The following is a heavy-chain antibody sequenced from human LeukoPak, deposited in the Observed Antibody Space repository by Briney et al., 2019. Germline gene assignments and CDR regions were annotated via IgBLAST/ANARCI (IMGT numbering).Heavy chain of an antibody. V-gene: IGHV1-18*01. J-gene: IGHJ6*03. CDR2: ISSYNWNT. CDR3: ARDRATGTTAFRYYYYMDV. CDR1: RYTFTSYG. D-gene: IGHD1-1*01. Sequence: SVKVSCKASRYTFTSYGISWVRQAAGQGLEVMGGISSYNWNTNYAQKLQGRVTIPTNTSTSAAYMALRSLRSDDTGVYYCARDRATGTTAFRYYYYMDVWGKGTPVTVSS.